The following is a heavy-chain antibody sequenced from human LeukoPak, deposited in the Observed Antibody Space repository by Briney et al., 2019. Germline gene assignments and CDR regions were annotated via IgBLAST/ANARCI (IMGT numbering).Heavy chain of an antibody. V-gene: IGHV4-34*01. CDR1: GGSLSGYY. J-gene: IGHJ4*02. Sequence: SETLSLTCAVYGGSLSGYYWSWIRQPPGKGLEWIGEINHSGSTNYNPSLKSRVTISVDTSKNQFSLKLSSVTAADTAVYYCASVYDSSGYYPFWGQGTLVTVSS. D-gene: IGHD3-22*01. CDR2: INHSGST. CDR3: ASVYDSSGYYPF.